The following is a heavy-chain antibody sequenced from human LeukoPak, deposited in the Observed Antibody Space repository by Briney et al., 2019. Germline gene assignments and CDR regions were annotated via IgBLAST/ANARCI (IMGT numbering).Heavy chain of an antibody. J-gene: IGHJ4*02. CDR3: ARDSGYSSNLYGY. CDR2: ISSSSDTI. CDR1: GFTFSSYS. V-gene: IGHV3-48*04. Sequence: PGGSLRLSCAASGFTFSSYSMNWVRQAPGKGLEWVSYISSSSDTIYYADSVKGRFTMSRDNAENSLYLQMNSLRAEDTAVYYCARDSGYSSNLYGYWGQGTLVTVSS. D-gene: IGHD6-13*01.